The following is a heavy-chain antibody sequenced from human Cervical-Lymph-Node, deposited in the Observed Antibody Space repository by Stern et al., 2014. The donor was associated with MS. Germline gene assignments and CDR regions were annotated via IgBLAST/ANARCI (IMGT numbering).Heavy chain of an antibody. V-gene: IGHV1-69*01. Sequence: VQLVESGAEVKKPGSSVKVSCKASGGTFSSYAISWVRQAPGQGLEWMGGIIPIFGTANYAQEFQGRVTITAVESTSTAYMELSSRRSEDTAVYYCARATVFDRSPDDYWGQGTLVTVSS. CDR1: GGTFSSYA. J-gene: IGHJ4*02. CDR2: IIPIFGTA. CDR3: ARATVFDRSPDDY. D-gene: IGHD4-17*01.